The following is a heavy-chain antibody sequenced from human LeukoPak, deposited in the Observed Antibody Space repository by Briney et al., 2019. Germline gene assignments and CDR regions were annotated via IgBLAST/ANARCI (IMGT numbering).Heavy chain of an antibody. Sequence: KASETLSLTCTVSGGSTSSYYWSWIRQPAGKGLEWIGRIYTSGSTNYNPSLKSRVTMSVDTSKNQFSLKLSSVTAADTAVYYCARDSSPPLLWFGESHVNYYYMDVWGKGTTVTISS. V-gene: IGHV4-4*07. CDR2: IYTSGST. J-gene: IGHJ6*03. CDR1: GGSTSSYY. D-gene: IGHD3-10*01. CDR3: ARDSSPPLLWFGESHVNYYYMDV.